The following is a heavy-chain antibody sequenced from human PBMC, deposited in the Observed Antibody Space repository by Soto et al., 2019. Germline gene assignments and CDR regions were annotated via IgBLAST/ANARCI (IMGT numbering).Heavy chain of an antibody. D-gene: IGHD6-6*01. Sequence: QITLKGSGPTLMKPTQTLTLTCSLSGISLSTSGVGLGWIRQPPGKALEWLALIYWNDDKHYSPSLKTRLTITKDTSKNQAVLTMTNMDPVDTATYYCARGLAALPVFAFDIWGQGTMVTVSS. CDR1: GISLSTSGVG. CDR3: ARGLAALPVFAFDI. J-gene: IGHJ3*02. V-gene: IGHV2-5*01. CDR2: IYWNDDK.